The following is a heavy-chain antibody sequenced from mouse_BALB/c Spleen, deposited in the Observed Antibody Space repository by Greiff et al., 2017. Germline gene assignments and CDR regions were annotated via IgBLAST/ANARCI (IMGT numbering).Heavy chain of an antibody. V-gene: IGHV1-54*01. CDR1: GYAFTNYL. D-gene: IGHD2-10*01. Sequence: VQLQQSGAELVRPGTSVKVSCKASGYAFTNYLIEWVKQRPGQGLEWIGVINPGSGGTNYNEKFKGKATLTADKSSSTAYMQLSSLTSDDSAVYFCATYYDNFYAMDYWGQGTSVTVSS. J-gene: IGHJ4*01. CDR2: INPGSGGT. CDR3: ATYYDNFYAMDY.